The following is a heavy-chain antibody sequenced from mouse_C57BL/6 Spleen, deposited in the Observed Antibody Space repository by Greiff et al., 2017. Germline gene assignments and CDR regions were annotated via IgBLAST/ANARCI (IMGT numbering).Heavy chain of an antibody. D-gene: IGHD4-1*01. Sequence: EVNVVESGGGLVKPGGSLKLSCAASGFTFSSYTMSWVRQTPEKRLEWVATISGGGGNTDYPDSVKGRFTISRNNAKNTLYLQMSSLRSEYTALYYCARQPGGFAYWGQGTLVTVSA. CDR2: ISGGGGNT. CDR1: GFTFSSYT. V-gene: IGHV5-9*01. CDR3: ARQPGGFAY. J-gene: IGHJ3*01.